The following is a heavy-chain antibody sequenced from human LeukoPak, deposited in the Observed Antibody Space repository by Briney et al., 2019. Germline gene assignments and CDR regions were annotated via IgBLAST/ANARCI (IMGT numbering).Heavy chain of an antibody. Sequence: GGSLRLSCAASGFTFSNAWMNWVRQAPGKGLEWVGRIKSKTEGGTTDYAAPVKGRFTISRDDSKNTLYLQMNSLKTEDTAVYYCTTDPNCSGGSCYSGPYYFDYWGQGTLVTVSS. CDR2: IKSKTEGGTT. J-gene: IGHJ4*02. D-gene: IGHD2-15*01. CDR3: TTDPNCSGGSCYSGPYYFDY. V-gene: IGHV3-15*07. CDR1: GFTFSNAW.